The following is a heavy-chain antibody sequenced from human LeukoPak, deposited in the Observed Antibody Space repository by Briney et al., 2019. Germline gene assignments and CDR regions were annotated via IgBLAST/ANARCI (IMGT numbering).Heavy chain of an antibody. J-gene: IGHJ4*02. CDR3: AKDTGSGYDYFSYYFDY. CDR2: VSGSAFST. V-gene: IGHV3-23*01. D-gene: IGHD5-12*01. CDR1: GFTFGSYG. Sequence: PGGSLRLSCAASGFTFGSYGMSWVRQAPGRGLEWVSAVSGSAFSTSYADSVKGRFTISRDNSKDTLYLQMNTLRAEDTAVYYCAKDTGSGYDYFSYYFDYWGQGTLVTVSS.